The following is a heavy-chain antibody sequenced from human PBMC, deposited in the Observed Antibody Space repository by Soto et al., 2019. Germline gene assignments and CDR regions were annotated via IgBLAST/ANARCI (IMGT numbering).Heavy chain of an antibody. CDR3: AREGSY. CDR2: IYFNGNT. V-gene: IGHV4-39*02. CDR1: GVSISDTSYY. J-gene: IGHJ4*02. Sequence: QLQLQESGPGLVKPSETLSLTCNVSGVSISDTSYYWGWIRQPPGKGLEWIGTIYFNGNTFYNPSLKSRLTISVDTSKNQFSLRLTSVTAADTAVDYCAREGSYWGQGTLVAVSS.